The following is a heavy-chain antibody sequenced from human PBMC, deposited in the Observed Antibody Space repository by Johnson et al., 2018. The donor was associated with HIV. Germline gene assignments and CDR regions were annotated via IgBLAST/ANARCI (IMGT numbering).Heavy chain of an antibody. D-gene: IGHD1-26*01. CDR3: AKDPVGATWAFDI. Sequence: AFIRYDGSNKYYADSVKGRFTISRDNSKNTLYLQMNSLRAEDTAVYYCAKDPVGATWAFDIWGQGTMVIVSS. J-gene: IGHJ3*02. V-gene: IGHV3-30*02. CDR2: IRYDGSNK.